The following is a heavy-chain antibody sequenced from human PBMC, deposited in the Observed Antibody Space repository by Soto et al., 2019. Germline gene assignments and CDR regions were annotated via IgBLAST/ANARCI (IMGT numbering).Heavy chain of an antibody. CDR3: AATITVIAVARDYGMDV. V-gene: IGHV1-46*01. J-gene: IGHJ6*02. CDR1: GYTFINYY. Sequence: ASVKVSCKASGYTFINYYIHWVRQAPGQGLEWMEIINPRGGSTSYAQKFQGRVTLTSDTSTSTAYMELSSLRSEDTAVYYCAATITVIAVARDYGMDVWGQGTTVTVSS. D-gene: IGHD6-19*01. CDR2: INPRGGST.